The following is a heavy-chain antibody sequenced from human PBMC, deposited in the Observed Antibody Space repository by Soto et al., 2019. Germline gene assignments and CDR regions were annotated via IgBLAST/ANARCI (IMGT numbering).Heavy chain of an antibody. CDR3: ARNLIAVAGRYYYYGMDV. D-gene: IGHD6-19*01. Sequence: ASVKVSCKASGYTFTSYGMSWVRQAPGQGLEWMGWISAYNGNTNYAQKLQGRVTMTTDTSTSTAYMELRSLRSDDTAVYYCARNLIAVAGRYYYYGMDVWGQGTTVTVSS. CDR2: ISAYNGNT. J-gene: IGHJ6*02. V-gene: IGHV1-18*01. CDR1: GYTFTSYG.